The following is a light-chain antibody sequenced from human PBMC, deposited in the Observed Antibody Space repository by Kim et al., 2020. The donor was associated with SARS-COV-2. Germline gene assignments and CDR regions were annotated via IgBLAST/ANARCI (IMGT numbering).Light chain of an antibody. Sequence: SSELTQDPAVSVALGQTVGITCQGDSLRSYYATWYQQKPGQAPILVIYGKNNRPSGIPDRFSGSSSGNTASLTITGTQAGDEADYYCNSRDSNDNVVFGGGTKLTVL. CDR3: NSRDSNDNVV. J-gene: IGLJ2*01. CDR2: GKN. CDR1: SLRSYY. V-gene: IGLV3-19*01.